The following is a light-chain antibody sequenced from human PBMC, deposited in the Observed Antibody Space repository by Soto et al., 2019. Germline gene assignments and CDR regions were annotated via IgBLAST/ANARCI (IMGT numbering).Light chain of an antibody. CDR3: SAYAGRYTFV. CDR2: NVN. CDR1: SSDVGSYDY. Sequence: LIQPPSVSGSPGQSVTISCTGTSSDVGSYDYVSWYQQHPGTVPKPMISNVNTQPSGVPDRFSGSKSGNTASMTISGLQAEDEADCYCSAYAGRYTFVFGTGTKVTVL. J-gene: IGLJ1*01. V-gene: IGLV2-11*01.